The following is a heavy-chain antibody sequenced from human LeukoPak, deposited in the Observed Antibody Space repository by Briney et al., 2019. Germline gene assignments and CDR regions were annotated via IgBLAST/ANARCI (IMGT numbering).Heavy chain of an antibody. D-gene: IGHD3-10*01. Sequence: GRSLRLSCAASGFTFSSYGMHWVRKAPGKGLEWVAVIWYDGSNKYYADSVKGRFTISRDNSKNTLYLQMNSLRAEDTAVYYCARDGAITMVRGVYGMDVWGKGPRSPSPQ. CDR3: ARDGAITMVRGVYGMDV. CDR1: GFTFSSYG. J-gene: IGHJ6*01. V-gene: IGHV3-33*01. CDR2: IWYDGSNK.